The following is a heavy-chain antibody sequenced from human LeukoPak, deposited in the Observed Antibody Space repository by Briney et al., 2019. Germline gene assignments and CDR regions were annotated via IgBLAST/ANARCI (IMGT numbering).Heavy chain of an antibody. CDR2: INPDGSAT. CDR1: GFTFSSYC. D-gene: IGHD4-11*01. J-gene: IGHJ4*02. CDR3: ARAINYNFDY. V-gene: IGHV3-7*04. Sequence: PGGSLRLSCAASGFTFSSYCMTWVRQAPGKGLEWVANINPDGSATYHVDSVKGRFTISRDNAKNSLYLQMISLRAEDTAVYYCARAINYNFDYWGQGTLVTVSS.